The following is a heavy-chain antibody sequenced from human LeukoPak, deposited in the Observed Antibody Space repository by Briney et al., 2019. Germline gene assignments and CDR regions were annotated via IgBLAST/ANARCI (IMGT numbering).Heavy chain of an antibody. V-gene: IGHV3-33*01. D-gene: IGHD5-12*01. J-gene: IGHJ4*02. CDR2: IWYDGSNK. CDR1: GFTFSSYG. CDR3: AREGTWLRLLGDY. Sequence: GTSLRVSCAVSGFTFSSYGFHWVRQAPGKGLEWVAVIWYDGSNKYYADSVKGRFTISRDNSKNTVFLQMNSLRDEDTATYYCAREGTWLRLLGDYWGQGTLVTVSS.